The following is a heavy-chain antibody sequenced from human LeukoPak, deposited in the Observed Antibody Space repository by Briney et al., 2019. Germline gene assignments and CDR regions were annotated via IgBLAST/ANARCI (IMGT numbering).Heavy chain of an antibody. Sequence: SETLSLTCTVSGGSISSDYWSWIRQSPGKGLEWIGYIYCSGSTYYNPSLKSRVTISVDTSKNQFSLKLTSVTAADTAVYYCARGFYSPHHWGQGTLVTVSS. CDR2: IYCSGST. CDR1: GGSISSDY. CDR3: ARGFYSPHH. J-gene: IGHJ5*02. D-gene: IGHD4-11*01. V-gene: IGHV4-59*01.